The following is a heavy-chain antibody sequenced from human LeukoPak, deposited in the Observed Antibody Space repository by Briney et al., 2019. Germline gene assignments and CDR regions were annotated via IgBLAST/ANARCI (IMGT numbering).Heavy chain of an antibody. V-gene: IGHV1-8*01. J-gene: IGHJ4*02. CDR2: MNPNSGNT. CDR3: ARDTSRWWGTNGVSRMFDY. Sequence: ASVKVSCKASGYTFTSYDINWVRQATGQGLEWMGWMNPNSGNTGYAQKFQGRVTMTRNTSISTAYMELSSLRSEDTAVYYCARDTSRWWGTNGVSRMFDYWGQGTLVTVSS. D-gene: IGHD2-8*01. CDR1: GYTFTSYD.